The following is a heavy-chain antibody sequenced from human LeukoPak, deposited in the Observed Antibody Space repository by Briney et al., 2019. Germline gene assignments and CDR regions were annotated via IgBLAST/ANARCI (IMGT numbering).Heavy chain of an antibody. Sequence: ASVKVSCKASGYTFTNYGISWVRQAPGQGLEWVAWISLATGAPTYAQKLQGRVTITTDTSTSTAYMELSSLRSEDTAVYYCARVVGLTGYSSTWYSGYYYYMDVWGKGTTVTVSS. J-gene: IGHJ6*03. CDR2: ISLATGAP. CDR1: GYTFTNYG. D-gene: IGHD6-13*01. V-gene: IGHV1-18*01. CDR3: ARVVGLTGYSSTWYSGYYYYMDV.